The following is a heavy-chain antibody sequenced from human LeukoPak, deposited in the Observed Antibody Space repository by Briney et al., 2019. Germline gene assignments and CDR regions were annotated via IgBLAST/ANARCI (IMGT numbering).Heavy chain of an antibody. J-gene: IGHJ4*02. CDR3: ARFRAVIDYLIDY. D-gene: IGHD3-10*01. CDR2: INPNSGGT. CDR1: GYTFTGYY. V-gene: IGHV1-2*02. Sequence: ASVKVSCKASGYTFTGYYMHWVRQAPGQGLEWMGWINPNSGGTNYAQKFQGRVTMTRDTSISTAYMELSRLRSDDTAVYCCARFRAVIDYLIDYWGQGTLVTVSS.